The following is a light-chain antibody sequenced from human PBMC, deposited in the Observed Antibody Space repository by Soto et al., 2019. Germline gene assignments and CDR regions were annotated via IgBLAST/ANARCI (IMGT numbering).Light chain of an antibody. CDR1: QDISTY. Sequence: DIQMTQSPSAMSASVGDRVTITCRASQDISTYLAWFQQKPGKVPRRLIYSASTLPSGVPSRFSGIGSGTEFTLTISSLQPEDFATYYCLHYNNYQFTFGPETKV. J-gene: IGKJ3*01. CDR2: SAS. V-gene: IGKV1-17*03. CDR3: LHYNNYQFT.